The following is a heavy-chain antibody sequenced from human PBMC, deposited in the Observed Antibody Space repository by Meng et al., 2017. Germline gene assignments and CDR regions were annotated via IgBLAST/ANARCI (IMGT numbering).Heavy chain of an antibody. D-gene: IGHD3-10*01. CDR2: INHSGST. V-gene: IGHV4-34*01. CDR1: GGSFSVYY. J-gene: IGHJ4*02. Sequence: QVQLEQWGPGLLKPSDTLSLPTAVYGGSFSVYYWRWIRQPPGEGLEWFGEINHSGSTNYNPSLKNRVTISVDTSKNQFSLKMSSVIAADTAVYYCARGRTINMVRGVINYWGQGTLVTVSS. CDR3: ARGRTINMVRGVINY.